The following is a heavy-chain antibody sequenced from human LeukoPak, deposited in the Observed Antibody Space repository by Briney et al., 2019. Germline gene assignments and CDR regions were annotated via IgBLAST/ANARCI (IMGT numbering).Heavy chain of an antibody. CDR1: GYSFTSYW. CDR3: ARYSSSWYEFDY. CDR2: IYPGDSDT. Sequence: GESLKISCKGSGYSFTSYWIGWVRQMPGKGLEWMGIIYPGDSDTRYSPSFQGQVTISADKSIGTAYLQWSSLKASDIAMNYCARYSSSWYEFDYWGQGTLVTVSS. J-gene: IGHJ4*02. D-gene: IGHD6-13*01. V-gene: IGHV5-51*01.